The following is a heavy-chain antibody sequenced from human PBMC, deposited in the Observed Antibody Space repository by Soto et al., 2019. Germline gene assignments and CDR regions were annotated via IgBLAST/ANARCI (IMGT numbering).Heavy chain of an antibody. CDR1: GGTFSSYA. CDR3: ARSEMTYNWND. V-gene: IGHV1-69*13. Sequence: SVKVSCKASGGTFSSYAISWVRQAPGQGLEWMGGIIPIFGTRNYAQKFQGRATITADESTSTAYIELSSLRSEDTAVYYCARSEMTYNWNDWGQGALVTVSS. J-gene: IGHJ4*02. D-gene: IGHD1-20*01. CDR2: IIPIFGTR.